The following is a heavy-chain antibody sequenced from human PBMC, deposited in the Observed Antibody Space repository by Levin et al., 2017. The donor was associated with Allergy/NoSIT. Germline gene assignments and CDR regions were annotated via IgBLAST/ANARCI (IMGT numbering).Heavy chain of an antibody. V-gene: IGHV3-23*01. CDR1: GFTFSSSA. D-gene: IGHD6-13*01. CDR2: ISTSSDYI. J-gene: IGHJ4*02. Sequence: GSLRLSCAASGFTFSSSAMSWVRQAPGKGLEWVSAISTSSDYIFYADSVKGRFTISRDNSKNRLYLQMSSLRVEDTAVYFCAKGGLQLGYSFDSWGQGALVTVSS. CDR3: AKGGLQLGYSFDS.